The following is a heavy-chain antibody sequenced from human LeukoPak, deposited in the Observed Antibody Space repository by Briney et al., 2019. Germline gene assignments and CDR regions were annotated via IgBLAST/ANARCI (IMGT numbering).Heavy chain of an antibody. J-gene: IGHJ4*02. D-gene: IGHD1-26*01. CDR3: AKANSGSYLDYFDS. CDR2: ISHSGGSK. V-gene: IGHV3-23*01. CDR1: GFTFSSCD. Sequence: PGGSLRLSCAASGFTFSSCDMSWVRQAPGRGLEWGSTISHSGGSKQYADSVKGRFTISRDNSKNTVYLQVNTVRADDTAVYYCAKANSGSYLDYFDSWGQGTLVTVSS.